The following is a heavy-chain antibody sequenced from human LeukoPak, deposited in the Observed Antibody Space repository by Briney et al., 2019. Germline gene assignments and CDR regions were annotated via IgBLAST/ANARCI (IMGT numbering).Heavy chain of an antibody. D-gene: IGHD6-19*01. V-gene: IGHV3-23*01. J-gene: IGHJ1*01. CDR1: GFTLSDYA. CDR3: AKDLFGVAVSWGYFQY. Sequence: GGSLRLSCAVSGFTLSDYAMSWVRQAPGKGPEWISAIRGGSSDTYYADSVRGRFTISRDNSKNTLYLQMNSLSAEDTAVYYCAKDLFGVAVSWGYFQYWGQGTLVTVSS. CDR2: IRGGSSDT.